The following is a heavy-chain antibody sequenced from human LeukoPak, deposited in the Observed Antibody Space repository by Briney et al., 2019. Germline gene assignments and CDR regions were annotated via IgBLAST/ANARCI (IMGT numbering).Heavy chain of an antibody. J-gene: IGHJ4*02. D-gene: IGHD1-26*01. CDR2: ISGSGGST. CDR1: GFSVSYYW. CDR3: AKDRLGAMMYFDF. V-gene: IGHV3-23*01. Sequence: GGSLRLSCAPSGFSVSYYWMHWVRQAPGKGLEWVSAISGSGGSTYYADSVKGRVTISRDNSKNTLYLQVNSLRVEDTAVYYCAKDRLGAMMYFDFWGQGTLVTVSS.